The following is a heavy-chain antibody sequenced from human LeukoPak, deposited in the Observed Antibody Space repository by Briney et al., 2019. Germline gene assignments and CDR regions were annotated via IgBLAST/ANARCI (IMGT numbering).Heavy chain of an antibody. CDR3: ARPESDAWSEAFSVH. Sequence: GSLRLSCAASGFSFSDHYMDWVRQTPGKGLEWVCRIRNKVNSDTTEYAESVKGRSTISRDDSQNTLYLQMNSLKTEDTAVYYCARPESDAWSEAFSVHWGQGTLVTVSS. CDR2: IRNKVNSDTT. D-gene: IGHD1-14*01. J-gene: IGHJ4*02. CDR1: GFSFSDHY. V-gene: IGHV3-72*01.